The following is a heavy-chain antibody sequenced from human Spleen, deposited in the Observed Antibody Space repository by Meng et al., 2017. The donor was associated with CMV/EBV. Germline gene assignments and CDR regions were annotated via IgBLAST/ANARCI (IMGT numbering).Heavy chain of an antibody. D-gene: IGHD2-15*01. Sequence: SSPNLYWPWVRQPPGKGLEWIGYISFSGNTYYNPALKSRLTISVDTSKNQLSLRLDSVTAADTAMYYCARGEYCGAGSCYSFPWFGPWGQGTLVTVSS. J-gene: IGHJ5*02. V-gene: IGHV4-30-4*01. CDR2: ISFSGNT. CDR1: SSPNLY. CDR3: ARGEYCGAGSCYSFPWFGP.